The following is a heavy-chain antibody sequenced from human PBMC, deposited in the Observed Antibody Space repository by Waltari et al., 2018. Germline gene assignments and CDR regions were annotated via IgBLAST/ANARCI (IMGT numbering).Heavy chain of an antibody. V-gene: IGHV1-69*12. D-gene: IGHD6-19*01. Sequence: QVQLVQSGAEVKKPGSSVKVSCKASGGIFSSYAISWVRQAPGQGLEWMGGIIPIVGVANSAKKYQVRVTITADGSTSTAYMELRSLKSVDTAVYYCARSANPYSNGWYSAADYDFAYWGQGTLVTVSS. CDR3: ARSANPYSNGWYSAADYDFAY. CDR1: GGIFSSYA. CDR2: IIPIVGVA. J-gene: IGHJ4*02.